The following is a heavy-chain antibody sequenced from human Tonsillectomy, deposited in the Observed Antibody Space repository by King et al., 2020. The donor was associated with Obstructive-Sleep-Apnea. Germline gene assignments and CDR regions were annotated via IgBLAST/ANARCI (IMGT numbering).Heavy chain of an antibody. CDR2: IYHSGST. V-gene: IGHV4-38-2*02. Sequence: VQLQESGPGLVKPSETLSLTCTVSGYSISSGYYWGWIRQPPGKGLEWIGSIYHSGSTYYNPSLKSRVTISVDTSKNQFSLKLSSVTAADTAVYYCARDRREKADYDFWSGSQYYYYGMDVWGQGTTVTVSS. CDR1: GYSISSGYY. CDR3: ARDRREKADYDFWSGSQYYYYGMDV. D-gene: IGHD3-3*01. J-gene: IGHJ6*02.